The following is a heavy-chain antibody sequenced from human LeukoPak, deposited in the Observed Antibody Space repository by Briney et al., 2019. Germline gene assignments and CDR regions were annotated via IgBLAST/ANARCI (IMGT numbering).Heavy chain of an antibody. J-gene: IGHJ4*02. D-gene: IGHD5-18*01. CDR1: GYSISSGYY. V-gene: IGHV4-38-2*01. CDR2: IYHSGST. Sequence: SGTLSLTCAVSGYSISSGYYWGWIRQPPGKGLEWIGSIYHSGSTYYNPSLKSRVTISVDTSKNQFSLKLSSVTAADTAVYYCARRIHTAMVRPEESSDYCGQGTLVTVSS. CDR3: ARRIHTAMVRPEESSDY.